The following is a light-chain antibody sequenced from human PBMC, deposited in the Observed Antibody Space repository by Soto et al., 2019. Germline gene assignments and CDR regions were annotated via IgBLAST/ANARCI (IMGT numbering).Light chain of an antibody. CDR3: QQNNSPPLS. CDR2: SAS. Sequence: DIQMTQSPSSLSASVGDRVTITCRASQSISSYLSWFQQKPGEAPRLLIYSASSLTSGVPSRFIGSGSGTDFPLTISSLQPEDFATYYCQQNNSPPLSFGGGTKVEI. CDR1: QSISSY. J-gene: IGKJ4*01. V-gene: IGKV1-39*01.